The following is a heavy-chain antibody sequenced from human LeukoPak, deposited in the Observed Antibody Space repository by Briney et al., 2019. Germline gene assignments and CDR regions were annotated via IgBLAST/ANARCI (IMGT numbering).Heavy chain of an antibody. V-gene: IGHV3-23*01. CDR1: GFTFSSYA. CDR2: ISGSGGSS. D-gene: IGHD3-22*01. Sequence: GGSLRLSCAASGFTFSSYALSWVRQASGKGLEWVSIISGSGGSSYYADSVKGRFTISRDNSKDTLYLQMNSLRAEDTAVYYCARLYDSSGYYPFDYWGQGTLVTVSS. J-gene: IGHJ4*02. CDR3: ARLYDSSGYYPFDY.